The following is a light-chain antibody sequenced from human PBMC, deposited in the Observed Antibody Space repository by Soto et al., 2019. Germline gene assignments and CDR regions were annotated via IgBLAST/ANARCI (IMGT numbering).Light chain of an antibody. J-gene: IGLJ2*01. CDR2: GNN. CDR1: SSNIGAGYD. V-gene: IGLV1-40*01. Sequence: QSVLTQPPSVSGAPGQRVTISCTGSSSNIGAGYDVHWYQQLPGTAPKLLIYGNNNRPSGVPDRFSGSKSGTSASLAITGLQAEDEADYFCSSSTDTSILFGGGTKLTVL. CDR3: SSSTDTSIL.